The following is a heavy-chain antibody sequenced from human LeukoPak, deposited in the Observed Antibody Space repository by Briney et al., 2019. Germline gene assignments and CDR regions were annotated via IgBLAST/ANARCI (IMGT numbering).Heavy chain of an antibody. Sequence: GASVKVSCKASGYTFTSYYMHWVRQAPGQGLEWMGIINPSGGSTSYAQKFQGRVTMTRDTSTSTVYMELSSLRSEDTAVYYCARASITIFGVVMDYYYGMDVWGQGTTVTVSS. CDR3: ARASITIFGVVMDYYYGMDV. CDR2: INPSGGST. V-gene: IGHV1-46*01. J-gene: IGHJ6*02. D-gene: IGHD3-3*01. CDR1: GYTFTSYY.